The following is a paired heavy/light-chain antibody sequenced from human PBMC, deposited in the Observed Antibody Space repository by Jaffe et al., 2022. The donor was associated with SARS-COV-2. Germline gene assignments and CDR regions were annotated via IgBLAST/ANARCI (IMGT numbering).Light chain of an antibody. CDR1: QSIRNY. CDR3: QQSYGTPYT. V-gene: IGKV1-39*01. CDR2: AAS. Sequence: DIQMTQSPSSLSASAGDRVTITCRASQSIRNYLNWYQQKPGKAPKVLIYAASSLQSGVPSRFSGGGSGTDFTLTISSLQPEDSATYYCQQSYGTPYTFGQGTKLEI. J-gene: IGKJ2*01.
Heavy chain of an antibody. CDR1: GGSISSGSYY. J-gene: IGHJ5*02. V-gene: IGHV4-61*02. CDR2: IYSSGST. Sequence: QVQLQESGPGLVKPSQTLSLTCTVSGGSISSGSYYWSWIRQPAGKGLEWIGHIYSSGSTNYNPSLKSRVTIPADTSKNQFSLKLSSVTAADTAIYYCVRHPGGYTYGPDNWFDPWGPGTLVTVSS. D-gene: IGHD5-18*01. CDR3: VRHPGGYTYGPDNWFDP.